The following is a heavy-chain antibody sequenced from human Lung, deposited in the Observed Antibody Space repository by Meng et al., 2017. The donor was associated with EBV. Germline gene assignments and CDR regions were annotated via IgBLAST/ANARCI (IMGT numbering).Heavy chain of an antibody. J-gene: IGHJ5*02. CDR3: ATTTVRGVNWIDP. D-gene: IGHD3-10*01. CDR2: IYYSGST. Sequence: GPRLVTLSPTLPRTCTVSGGSMSSKNYFWSWIRTHPGKCLEWIGYIYYSGSTYYNPSLKSRVTISVDTSKNQFSLNLTFVTAADTAVYYCATTTVRGVNWIDPWGQGTLVTVSS. CDR1: GGSMSSKNYF. V-gene: IGHV4-31*03.